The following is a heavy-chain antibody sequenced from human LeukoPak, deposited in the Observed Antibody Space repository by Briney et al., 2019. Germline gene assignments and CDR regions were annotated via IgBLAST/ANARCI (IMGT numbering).Heavy chain of an antibody. J-gene: IGHJ4*02. Sequence: SETLSLTCTVSGGSISSYYWSWIRQPPGKGLEWIGYIYYSGSTNYNPSLKSRVTISVDTSKNQFSLKLSSVTAADTAVYYCARLLGYCSSTSCYKRGDYWGQGTLVTVSS. CDR1: GGSISSYY. V-gene: IGHV4-59*01. CDR3: ARLLGYCSSTSCYKRGDY. CDR2: IYYSGST. D-gene: IGHD2-2*02.